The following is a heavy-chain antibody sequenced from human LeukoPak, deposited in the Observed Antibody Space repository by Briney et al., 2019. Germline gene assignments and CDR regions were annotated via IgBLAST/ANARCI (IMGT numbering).Heavy chain of an antibody. D-gene: IGHD1-26*01. V-gene: IGHV4-38-2*02. CDR3: ARDGGSYYTASPNSWFGP. CDR2: VSHCGHP. J-gene: IGHJ5*02. Sequence: PSETLSLTCTVSGYSINSGDRWGWIRQVPGNGLEWIASVSHCGHPYYTPSLKSRVTIFADTSKSQFSLQLSSVTAADTAVYYCARDGGSYYTASPNSWFGPWGQGTLVTVSS. CDR1: GYSINSGDR.